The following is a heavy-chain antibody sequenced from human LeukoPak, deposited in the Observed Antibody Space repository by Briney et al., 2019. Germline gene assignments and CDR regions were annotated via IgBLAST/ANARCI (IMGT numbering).Heavy chain of an antibody. CDR1: GGSIRSYY. CDR3: ARAGGRSGYYTM. J-gene: IGHJ4*02. CDR2: IYYSGST. V-gene: IGHV4-59*01. D-gene: IGHD3-3*01. Sequence: SETLSLTCTVSGGSIRSYYWSWIRQPPRKGLEWNGYIYYSGSTNYNTSLKSRVTISVDTSKNQFSLKLSSVTAADTAVYYCARAGGRSGYYTMWGQGTLVTVSS.